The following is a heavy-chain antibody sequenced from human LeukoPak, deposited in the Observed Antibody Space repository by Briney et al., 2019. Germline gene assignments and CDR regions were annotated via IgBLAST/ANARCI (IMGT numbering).Heavy chain of an antibody. CDR1: GGSISSYY. CDR2: IYYSGST. V-gene: IGHV4-59*08. Sequence: PSETLSLTCTVSGGSISSYYWSWIRQPPGKGLEWIGYIYYSGSTNYNPSLKSRVTISVDTSKNQFSLKLSSVTAADTAVYYCARQQYPYSSSWYRGYYFDYWGQGTLVTVSS. CDR3: ARQQYPYSSSWYRGYYFDY. D-gene: IGHD6-13*01. J-gene: IGHJ4*02.